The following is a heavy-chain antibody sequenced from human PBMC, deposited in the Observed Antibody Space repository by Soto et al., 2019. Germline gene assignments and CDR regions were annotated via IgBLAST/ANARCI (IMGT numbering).Heavy chain of an antibody. CDR3: ASWAGYPVKHYD. V-gene: IGHV3-33*01. CDR1: GFTFSSYG. CDR2: IWYDGSNK. D-gene: IGHD5-12*01. Sequence: GGSLRLSCAASGFTFSSYGMHWVRQAPGKGLEWVAVIWYDGSNKYYADSVKGRFTISRDNSKNTLYLQMNSLRAEDTAVYYCASWAGYPVKHYDWGQGTLVTAPQ. J-gene: IGHJ4*02.